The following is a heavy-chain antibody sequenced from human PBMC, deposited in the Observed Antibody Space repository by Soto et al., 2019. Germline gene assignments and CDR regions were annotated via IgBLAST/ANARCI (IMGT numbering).Heavy chain of an antibody. J-gene: IGHJ4*02. D-gene: IGHD4-17*01. Sequence: QVLLVESGGGVVQPGSSLRISCEVSGFTFSSFGMHWVGQAPGKGLEGVAVISDAGSSKHYADSLKGRFTISRDNSNNTLYLQMDSLGPEDTAVYYCAKDRWGDFGDLNLPGYWGQGTLVTVSS. CDR2: ISDAGSSK. CDR3: AKDRWGDFGDLNLPGY. V-gene: IGHV3-30*18. CDR1: GFTFSSFG.